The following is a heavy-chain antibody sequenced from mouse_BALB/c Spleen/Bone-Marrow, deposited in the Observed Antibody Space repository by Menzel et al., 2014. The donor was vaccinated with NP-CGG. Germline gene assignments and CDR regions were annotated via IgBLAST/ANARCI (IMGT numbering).Heavy chain of an antibody. D-gene: IGHD2-4*01. CDR2: IYPGDGDT. J-gene: IGHJ4*01. CDR1: GYAFSNYG. CDR3: ASVYDYGRGYAMDY. V-gene: IGHV1-80*01. Sequence: VKLQESGAELVRPGSSVKISCKASGYAFSNYGMNWVKQRPGQGLEWIGQIYPGDGDTNYNGKFKGRVTLTADKSSSTAYMQLSSLTSEDSAVYFCASVYDYGRGYAMDYWGQGTSVAVPS.